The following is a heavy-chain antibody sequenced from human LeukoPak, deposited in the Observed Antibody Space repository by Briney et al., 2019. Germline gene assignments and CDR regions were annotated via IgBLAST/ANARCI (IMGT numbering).Heavy chain of an antibody. D-gene: IGHD1-14*01. V-gene: IGHV3-20*04. CDR3: ARGTEPTWMLETFDI. CDR2: INWNGGST. Sequence: SGGSLRLSCAASGFTFSSYAMSWVRQAPGKGLEWVSGINWNGGSTGYADSVKGRFTISRDNAKNSLYLQMNSLRAEDTALYYCARGTEPTWMLETFDIWGQGTMVTVSS. J-gene: IGHJ3*02. CDR1: GFTFSSYA.